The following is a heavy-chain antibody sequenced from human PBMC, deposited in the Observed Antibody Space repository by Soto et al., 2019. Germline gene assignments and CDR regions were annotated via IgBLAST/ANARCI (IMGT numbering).Heavy chain of an antibody. V-gene: IGHV4-4*02. CDR2: SYHSGST. J-gene: IGHJ6*02. CDR1: GGSISSSNW. Sequence: QVQLQESGPGLVKPSGTLSLTCAVSGGSISSSNWWSWVRQPPGKGLEWIGESYHSGSTKYNPSLKCRVTVSVDKSKNQSSLKLSSVTAADTAVYYCARVSGSYYSGMDVWGQGTTVTVSS. CDR3: ARVSGSYYSGMDV.